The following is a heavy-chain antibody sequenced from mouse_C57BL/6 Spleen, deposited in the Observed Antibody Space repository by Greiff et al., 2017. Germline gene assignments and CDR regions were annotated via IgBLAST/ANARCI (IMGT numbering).Heavy chain of an antibody. D-gene: IGHD1-1*01. J-gene: IGHJ1*03. Sequence: QVQLQQSGAELVRPGTSVKMSCKASGYTFTNYWIGWAKQRPGHGLEWIGDIYPGGGYTNYNEKFKGKATLTADKSSSTAYMQFSSLTSEDSAIYYCARLTTVVDWYFDVWGTGTTVTVSS. CDR1: GYTFTNYW. CDR2: IYPGGGYT. CDR3: ARLTTVVDWYFDV. V-gene: IGHV1-63*01.